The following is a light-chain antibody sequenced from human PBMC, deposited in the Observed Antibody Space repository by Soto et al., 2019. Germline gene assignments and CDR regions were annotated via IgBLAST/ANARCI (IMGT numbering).Light chain of an antibody. V-gene: IGKV1-5*03. CDR2: KAS. CDR3: QQYNSYST. J-gene: IGKJ1*01. Sequence: DIQMTQSPSTLSASVGDRVTIICRASQSISGWLAWYQQKPGKAPKLLIYKASSLESGVPSRFSGSGSGTAFTLTISSLQPDDFATYYCQQYNSYSTFGQGTKVEI. CDR1: QSISGW.